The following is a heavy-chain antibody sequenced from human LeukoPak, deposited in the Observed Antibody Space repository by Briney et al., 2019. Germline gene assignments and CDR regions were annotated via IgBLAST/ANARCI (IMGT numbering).Heavy chain of an antibody. D-gene: IGHD3-10*01. CDR2: IYHSGST. V-gene: IGHV4-4*02. Sequence: SETLSLTCAVSGGSISSSNWWSWVRQPPGKGLEWIGEIYHSGSTNYNPSLKSRVTISVDTSNNQFSLRLRFVTAADTAVYYCARDSGTTGEVKFDPWGQGTLVTVSS. CDR3: ARDSGTTGEVKFDP. J-gene: IGHJ5*02. CDR1: GGSISSSNW.